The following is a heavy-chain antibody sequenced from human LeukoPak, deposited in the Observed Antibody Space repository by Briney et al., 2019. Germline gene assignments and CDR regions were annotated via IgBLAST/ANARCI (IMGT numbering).Heavy chain of an antibody. D-gene: IGHD3-22*01. Sequence: ASVKVSCKASGFTFTRSAMQWVRQARGQRLEWIGWIVVGSGNTNYAQTFQERVTITRDMSTSTAYMELSSLRSEDTAVYYCAAADYYDSSGYYPYAFHIWAKGQWSPSLQ. V-gene: IGHV1-58*02. CDR2: IVVGSGNT. CDR1: GFTFTRSA. J-gene: IGHJ3*02. CDR3: AAADYYDSSGYYPYAFHI.